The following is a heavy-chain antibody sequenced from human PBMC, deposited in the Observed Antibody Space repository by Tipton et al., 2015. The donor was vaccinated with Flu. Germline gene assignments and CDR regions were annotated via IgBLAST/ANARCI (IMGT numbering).Heavy chain of an antibody. CDR1: GFIFSDYW. CDR2: IKYDGSTI. J-gene: IGHJ4*02. CDR3: TRRLVED. Sequence: SLRLSCAASGFIFSDYWMAWVRQAPGKGLEWVANIKYDGSTIYYLDSVKGRFTISRDNAKNSLYLQMNNLRAEDTAMYYCTRRLVEDWGQGTQVTVSS. V-gene: IGHV3-7*01.